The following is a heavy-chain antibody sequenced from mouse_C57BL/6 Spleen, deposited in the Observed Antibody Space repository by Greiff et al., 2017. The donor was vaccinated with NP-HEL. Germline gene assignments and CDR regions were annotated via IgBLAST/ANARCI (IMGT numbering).Heavy chain of an antibody. V-gene: IGHV1-64*01. D-gene: IGHD1-1*01. Sequence: QVQLQQPGAELVKPGASVKLSCKASGYTFTSYWMHWVKQRPGQGLEWIGMIHPNSGSTNYNEKFKSKATLTVDKSSSTAYRQLSSLTSEDSAVYYCAVDYYGSSLYYAMDYWGQGTSVTVSS. CDR3: AVDYYGSSLYYAMDY. CDR1: GYTFTSYW. J-gene: IGHJ4*01. CDR2: IHPNSGST.